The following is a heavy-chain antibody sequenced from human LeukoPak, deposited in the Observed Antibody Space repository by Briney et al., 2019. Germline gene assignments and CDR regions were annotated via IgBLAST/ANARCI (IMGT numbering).Heavy chain of an antibody. J-gene: IGHJ4*02. CDR3: AKAWGAAGTFDS. V-gene: IGHV3-23*01. D-gene: IGHD6-13*01. CDR2: IIGSGGDT. Sequence: GGSLRLSCAASGFTFSSYAMSWVRQAPGKGLEWVSTIIGSGGDTFYADSVKGRFTISRDTSKNTLYVQMNSLRADDTAVYYCAKAWGAAGTFDSWGQGTLVTVSS. CDR1: GFTFSSYA.